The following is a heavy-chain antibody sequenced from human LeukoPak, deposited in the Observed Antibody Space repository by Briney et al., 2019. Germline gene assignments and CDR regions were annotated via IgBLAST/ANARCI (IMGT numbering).Heavy chain of an antibody. CDR3: ASWGPYYYGSGSYYKSYYFDY. V-gene: IGHV3-7*01. CDR2: IKQDGSEK. Sequence: GGSVRLSCAVSGFTFSSYWMSWVRQAPGKGLEWVANIKQDGSEKYYVDSVKGRFTISRDNAKNSLYLQMNSLRAEDTAVYYCASWGPYYYGSGSYYKSYYFDYWGQGTLVTVSS. CDR1: GFTFSSYW. D-gene: IGHD3-10*01. J-gene: IGHJ4*02.